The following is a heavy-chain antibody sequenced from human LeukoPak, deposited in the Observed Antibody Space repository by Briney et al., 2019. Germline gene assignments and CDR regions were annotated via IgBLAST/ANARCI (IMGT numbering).Heavy chain of an antibody. CDR3: ARGSMSRI. D-gene: IGHD3-3*02. CDR2: INHSGST. J-gene: IGHJ3*02. Sequence: SETLSLTCAVYGGSFSGYYWSWIRQPPGKGLEWIGEINHSGSTNYNPSLKSRVTISVDTSKNQFSLKLSSVTAADTAVYYCARGSMSRIWGQGTMATVSS. CDR1: GGSFSGYY. V-gene: IGHV4-34*01.